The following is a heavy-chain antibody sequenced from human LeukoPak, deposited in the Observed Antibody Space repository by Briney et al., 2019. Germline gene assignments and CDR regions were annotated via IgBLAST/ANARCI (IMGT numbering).Heavy chain of an antibody. J-gene: IGHJ4*02. Sequence: ASVKVSCKVSGYTLTELSMHWVRQAPGKGLEWMGGFDPEDGETIYAQKFQGRVTMTEDTSTDTAYMELSSLRSEDTAVYYCATDLDTSSWYEADYWGQGTLVTVSS. CDR2: FDPEDGET. V-gene: IGHV1-24*01. CDR3: ATDLDTSSWYEADY. CDR1: GYTLTELS. D-gene: IGHD6-13*01.